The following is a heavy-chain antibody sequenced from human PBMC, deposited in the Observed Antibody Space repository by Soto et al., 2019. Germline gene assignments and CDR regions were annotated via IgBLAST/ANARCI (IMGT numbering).Heavy chain of an antibody. CDR3: ARGVLREWLLNLVTASFDY. Sequence: QVQLVQSGAEVKKPGASVKVCCKASGYTFTSYAMHWVRQAPGQRLEWMGWINAGNGNTKYSQKFQGRVTITRDTSASTAYIELSSLRSEDTAVYYCARGVLREWLLNLVTASFDYWGQGTLVTVSS. J-gene: IGHJ4*02. CDR2: INAGNGNT. D-gene: IGHD6-19*01. V-gene: IGHV1-3*01. CDR1: GYTFTSYA.